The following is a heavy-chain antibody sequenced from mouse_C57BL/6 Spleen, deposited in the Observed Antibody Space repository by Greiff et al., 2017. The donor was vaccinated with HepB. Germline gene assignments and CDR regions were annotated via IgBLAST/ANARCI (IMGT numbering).Heavy chain of an antibody. Sequence: VQLQQSGPELVKPGASVKISCKASGYTFTDYYMNWVKQSHGQSLEWIGDINPNNGGTSYNQKFKGKATLTVDKSSSTAYMELRSLTCEDSAVYDCAKGDDGYSYDAMDYWGQGTPVTVSS. J-gene: IGHJ4*01. D-gene: IGHD2-3*01. V-gene: IGHV1-26*01. CDR1: GYTFTDYY. CDR2: INPNNGGT. CDR3: AKGDDGYSYDAMDY.